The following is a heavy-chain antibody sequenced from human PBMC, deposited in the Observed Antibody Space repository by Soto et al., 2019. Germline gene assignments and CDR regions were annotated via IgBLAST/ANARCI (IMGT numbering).Heavy chain of an antibody. Sequence: GGSLRLSCAASGFTFSSYGMHWVRQAPGKGLEWVAVISYDGSNKYYADSVKGRFTISRDNSKNTLYLQMNSLRAEDTAVYYCLKDYFYGRGGYYLDNRGPGTLVTVFS. J-gene: IGHJ4*02. CDR2: ISYDGSNK. CDR1: GFTFSSYG. CDR3: LKDYFYGRGGYYLDN. D-gene: IGHD3-22*01. V-gene: IGHV3-30*18.